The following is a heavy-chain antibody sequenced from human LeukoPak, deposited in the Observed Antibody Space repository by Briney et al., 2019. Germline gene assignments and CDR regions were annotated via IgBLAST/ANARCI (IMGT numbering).Heavy chain of an antibody. V-gene: IGHV4-59*12. Sequence: SETLSLTCTVSGGSISSYYWSWIRQPPGKGLEWIGYIYYSGSTNYNPFLKSRVTMSVDTSKNQFSLKLSSVTAADTAVYYCARAVRWSSYYYGMDVWGQGTTVTVSS. CDR3: ARAVRWSSYYYGMDV. J-gene: IGHJ6*02. CDR2: IYYSGST. CDR1: GGSISSYY. D-gene: IGHD2-8*02.